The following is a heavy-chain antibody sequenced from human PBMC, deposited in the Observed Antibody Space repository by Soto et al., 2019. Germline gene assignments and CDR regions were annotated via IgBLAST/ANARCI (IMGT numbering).Heavy chain of an antibody. Sequence: SETLSLTCTVSGGSISSRGYYWGWIRQPPGKGLEWIGTIYYSGSTYYNPSLKSRVTISVDTSKNQFSLKLSSVTAADTAVYYCARHWTTLARGVIPWFDPWGQGTLVTVSS. D-gene: IGHD3-10*01. V-gene: IGHV4-39*01. CDR3: ARHWTTLARGVIPWFDP. J-gene: IGHJ5*02. CDR1: GGSISSRGYY. CDR2: IYYSGST.